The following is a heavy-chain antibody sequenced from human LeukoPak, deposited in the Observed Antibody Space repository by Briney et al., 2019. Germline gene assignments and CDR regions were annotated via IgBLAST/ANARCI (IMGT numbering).Heavy chain of an antibody. CDR1: GYSITSGYY. CDR3: ARVAVGATTGSYDY. Sequence: SETLSLTCAVSGYSITSGYYWGWIRQPPGKGLEWIGTIYHNGNSYYNPSLKSQVTMSADTSKNQFSLRLRSVTTADTALYYCARVAVGATTGSYDYWGQGTLVTVSS. D-gene: IGHD1-26*01. V-gene: IGHV4-38-2*01. J-gene: IGHJ4*02. CDR2: IYHNGNS.